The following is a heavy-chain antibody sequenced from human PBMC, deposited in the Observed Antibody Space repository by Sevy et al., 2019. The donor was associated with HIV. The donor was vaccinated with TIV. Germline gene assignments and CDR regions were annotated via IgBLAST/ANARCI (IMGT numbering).Heavy chain of an antibody. V-gene: IGHV3-21*01. Sequence: GGSLRLSCAASGFTFSSYAMNWVRRAPDKGLEWVSSVNAISSNIDYADSVKGQFTISRDNAENSLYLQMNSVRAEDTAVYYCVRDLFSGGNAVYGYWGQGTLVTVSS. CDR2: VNAISSNI. CDR1: GFTFSSYA. J-gene: IGHJ4*02. D-gene: IGHD2-15*01. CDR3: VRDLFSGGNAVYGY.